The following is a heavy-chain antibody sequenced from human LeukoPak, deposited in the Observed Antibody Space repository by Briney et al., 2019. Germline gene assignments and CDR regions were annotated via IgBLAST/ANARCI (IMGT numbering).Heavy chain of an antibody. Sequence: SVXXXCXGSGGTFSSYAISWVRQAPGQGLXWMGGIIPIFGTANYAQKFQGRVTITADESTSTAYMELSSLRSEDTAVYYCARESPGAAALWGQGTLVTVSS. D-gene: IGHD6-13*01. CDR2: IIPIFGTA. J-gene: IGHJ4*02. V-gene: IGHV1-69*13. CDR3: ARESPGAAAL. CDR1: GGTFSSYA.